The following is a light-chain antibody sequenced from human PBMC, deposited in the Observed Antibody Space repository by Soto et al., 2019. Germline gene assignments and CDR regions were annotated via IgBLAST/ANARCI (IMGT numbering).Light chain of an antibody. Sequence: EIVLTQSPGTLSLSPGERATLSCRASQSVRNSYLAWHQQRPGQAPRLLIYGASVRATGVPARFSGSGSGTEFTLTINSLQSEDYAVYFCQQYNNWPYTFGQGTKVDIK. V-gene: IGKV3-15*01. CDR1: QSVRNSY. J-gene: IGKJ2*01. CDR2: GAS. CDR3: QQYNNWPYT.